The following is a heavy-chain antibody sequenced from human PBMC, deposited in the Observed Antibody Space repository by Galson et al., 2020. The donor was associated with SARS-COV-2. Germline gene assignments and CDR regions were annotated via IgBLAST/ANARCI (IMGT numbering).Heavy chain of an antibody. J-gene: IGHJ4*02. CDR3: ARRTATGSIDY. CDR2: IGTAGDT. V-gene: IGHV3-13*01. D-gene: IGHD6-13*01. Sequence: GESLKISCAASGFTFSSYDMYWVRQGTGKGLEWVSAIGTAGDTYYLGSVKGRFTISRENAKNTLYLQMNSLRAGDTAVYYCARRTATGSIDYWGQGTLVTVSS. CDR1: GFTFSSYD.